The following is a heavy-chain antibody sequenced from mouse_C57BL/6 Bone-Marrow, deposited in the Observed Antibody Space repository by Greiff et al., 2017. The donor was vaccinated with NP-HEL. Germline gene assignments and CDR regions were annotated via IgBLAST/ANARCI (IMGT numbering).Heavy chain of an antibody. CDR3: ARSQASLLPTWFAY. J-gene: IGHJ3*01. CDR1: GYSFTGYY. Sequence: VQLQQSGPELVKPGASVKISCKASGYSFTGYYMNWVKQSPEKSLEWIGEINPSTGGTTYNQKFKAKATLTVDKSSSTAYMQLKSLTSEDSAVYYCARSQASLLPTWFAYWGQGTLVTVSA. D-gene: IGHD5-1*01. CDR2: INPSTGGT. V-gene: IGHV1-42*01.